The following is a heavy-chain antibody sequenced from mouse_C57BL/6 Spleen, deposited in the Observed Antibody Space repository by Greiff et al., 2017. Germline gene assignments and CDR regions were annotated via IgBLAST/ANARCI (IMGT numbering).Heavy chain of an antibody. CDR3: ARMITTGGYYAMDY. D-gene: IGHD2-4*01. J-gene: IGHJ4*01. V-gene: IGHV3-6*01. CDR1: GYSITSGYY. Sequence: EVQLQESGPGLVKPSQSLSLTCSVTGYSITSGYYWNWIRQFPGNKLEWMGYISYDGSNNYNPSLKNRISITRDTSKNQFFLKLNSVTTEDTATYDCARMITTGGYYAMDYWGQGTSVTVSS. CDR2: ISYDGSN.